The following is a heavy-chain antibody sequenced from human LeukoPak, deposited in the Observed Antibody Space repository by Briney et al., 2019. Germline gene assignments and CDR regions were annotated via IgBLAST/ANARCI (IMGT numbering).Heavy chain of an antibody. D-gene: IGHD2-2*01. CDR3: AREVGYGYCSSTSCYGAFDI. Sequence: SETLSLTCTVSGGSISSYYWSWIRQPPGKGLEWIGYIYYSGSTNYNPSLKSRVTISVDTSKNQFSLKLSSVTAADTAVYYCAREVGYGYCSSTSCYGAFDIWGQGTMVTVSS. CDR1: GGSISSYY. V-gene: IGHV4-59*01. CDR2: IYYSGST. J-gene: IGHJ3*02.